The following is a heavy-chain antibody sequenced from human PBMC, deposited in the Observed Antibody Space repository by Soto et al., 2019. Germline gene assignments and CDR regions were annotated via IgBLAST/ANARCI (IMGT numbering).Heavy chain of an antibody. Sequence: QVQLVQSGAEVKKPGSSVKVSCKASVGTFSSYTISWVRQAPGQGLEWMGRIIPILGIANYAQKFQGSVTITADKSTSTAYMELSSRRAEDTAVYYCAIPVDSGYSYADPYYYYGMDVWGQGTTVTVSS. V-gene: IGHV1-69*02. J-gene: IGHJ6*02. CDR1: VGTFSSYT. D-gene: IGHD5-18*01. CDR3: AIPVDSGYSYADPYYYYGMDV. CDR2: IIPILGIA.